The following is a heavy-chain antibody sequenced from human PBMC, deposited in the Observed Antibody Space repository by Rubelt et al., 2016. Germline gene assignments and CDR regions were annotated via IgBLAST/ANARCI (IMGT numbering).Heavy chain of an antibody. CDR3: ARTSIAARRPSLFDY. CDR1: GGSFSGYY. J-gene: IGHJ4*02. V-gene: IGHV4-34*01. D-gene: IGHD6-6*01. CDR2: INHSGST. Sequence: QVQLQQWGAGLLKPSETLSLTCAVYGGSFSGYYWSWIRQPPGKGLEWIGEINHSGSTNYNPSLKSRVTISVDTSKNQFSLKLSSVTAADTAVYYCARTSIAARRPSLFDYWGQGTLVTVSS.